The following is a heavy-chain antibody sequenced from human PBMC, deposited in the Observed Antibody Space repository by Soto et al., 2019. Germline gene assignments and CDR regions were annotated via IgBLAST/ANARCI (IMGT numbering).Heavy chain of an antibody. CDR3: ARGRRGYRSAPRYFFDY. D-gene: IGHD5-18*01. J-gene: IGHJ4*02. V-gene: IGHV1-69*01. Sequence: QVQLVQSGSEVKKPGSSMKVSCKASGGSFSSNPISWVRQAPGQGLEWMAGMIPIFATVHYAQKFQGSVTITADEQTSTDYMDLTSFRSEDTAVYFCARGRRGYRSAPRYFFDYWGQGTLLTVCS. CDR1: GGSFSSNP. CDR2: MIPIFATV.